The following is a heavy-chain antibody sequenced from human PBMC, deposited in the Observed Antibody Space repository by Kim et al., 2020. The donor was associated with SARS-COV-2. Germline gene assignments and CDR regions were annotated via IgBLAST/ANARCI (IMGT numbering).Heavy chain of an antibody. J-gene: IGHJ4*02. Sequence: SETLSLTCTVSGGSISSGDYYWSWIRQPPGKGLEWIGYIYYSWSTYYNPSLKSRVTISVDTSKNQFSLKLSSVTAADTAVYYCASHYGGRNFDYWGQGTLVTVSS. CDR1: GGSISSGDYY. CDR3: ASHYGGRNFDY. V-gene: IGHV4-30-4*01. D-gene: IGHD4-17*01. CDR2: IYYSWST.